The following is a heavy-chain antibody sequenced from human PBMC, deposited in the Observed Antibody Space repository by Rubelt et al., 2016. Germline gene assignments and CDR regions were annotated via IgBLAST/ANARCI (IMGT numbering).Heavy chain of an antibody. CDR2: IYYSGST. V-gene: IGHV4-59*08. CDR3: AGTRVVPAAIRP. D-gene: IGHD2-2*02. J-gene: IGHJ5*02. Sequence: QVQLQESGPGLVKPSETLSLTCTVSGGSINSYYWSWIRQPPGKGLEWIGHIYYSGSTNDNPPPMRGCTISVDTAKNQVSLRLNSGTAADTAVYYCAGTRVVPAAIRPWGQGTLVTVSS. CDR1: GGSINSYY.